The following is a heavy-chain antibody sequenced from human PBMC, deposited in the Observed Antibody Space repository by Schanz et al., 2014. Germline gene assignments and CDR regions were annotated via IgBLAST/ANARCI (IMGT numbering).Heavy chain of an antibody. CDR1: GFTFSAYG. J-gene: IGHJ3*02. Sequence: QVQLVESGGGVVQPGRSLRLSCAASGFTFSAYGMHWVRQAPGKGLEWVAVIWFDGNNKFYADSVKGRFTISRDNSKNTLYLQMSSLRAEDTALYYCAKDPHRDYGGKPQTFDIWGQGTMVTVS. CDR3: AKDPHRDYGGKPQTFDI. V-gene: IGHV3-33*06. D-gene: IGHD4-17*01. CDR2: IWFDGNNK.